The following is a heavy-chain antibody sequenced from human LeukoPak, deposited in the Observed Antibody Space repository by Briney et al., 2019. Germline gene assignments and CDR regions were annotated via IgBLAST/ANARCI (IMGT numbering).Heavy chain of an antibody. Sequence: GASVKVSCKASGYTFTSYYMHWVRQAPGQGLEWMGIINPSGGSTSYAQKFQGRVTMTRDTSISTAYMELSRLRSDDTAVYYCASSDSSGYYGYYFDYWGQGTLVTVSS. CDR1: GYTFTSYY. J-gene: IGHJ4*02. CDR3: ASSDSSGYYGYYFDY. CDR2: INPSGGST. D-gene: IGHD3-22*01. V-gene: IGHV1-46*01.